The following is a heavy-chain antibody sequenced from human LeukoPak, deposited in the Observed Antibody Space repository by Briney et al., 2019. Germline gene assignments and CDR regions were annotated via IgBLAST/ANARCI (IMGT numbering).Heavy chain of an antibody. CDR2: INTNTGNP. V-gene: IGHV7-4-1*02. Sequence: GSSVKVSCKASGGTFSSYAMNWVRQAPGQGLEWMGWINTNTGNPTYAQGSTGRFVFSLGTSVSTAYLQISSLKAEDTAVYYCARVAGGIDYWGQGTLVTVSS. CDR1: GGTFSSYA. J-gene: IGHJ4*02. D-gene: IGHD1-14*01. CDR3: ARVAGGIDY.